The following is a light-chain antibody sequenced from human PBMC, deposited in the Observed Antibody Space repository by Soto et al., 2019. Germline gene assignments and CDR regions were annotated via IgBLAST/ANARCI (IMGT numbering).Light chain of an antibody. Sequence: QSALTQPASVSGSPGQSITISCTGTSSDVGGYNFVSWYQQHPGKVPKLMIFDVNRRPSGVSDRFSGSKSGNTASLTISGLPAEDEGDYYCCSYTSSSTLVFGSGTKLTVL. V-gene: IGLV2-14*03. J-gene: IGLJ2*01. CDR2: DVN. CDR1: SSDVGGYNF. CDR3: CSYTSSSTLV.